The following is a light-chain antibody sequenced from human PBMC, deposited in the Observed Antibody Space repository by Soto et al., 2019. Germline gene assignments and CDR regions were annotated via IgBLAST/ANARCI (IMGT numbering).Light chain of an antibody. CDR3: QQFDDSPPAFT. Sequence: ESVLTQSPGTLSLSPGERATLSCRASQTVSSRYLTWYQQKPGQAPRLLIYGASIRATGIPDRFSGSRSGAEFTLTISRLEPEDFAVYYCQQFDDSPPAFTFGQGTKLEI. J-gene: IGKJ2*01. CDR2: GAS. V-gene: IGKV3-20*01. CDR1: QTVSSRY.